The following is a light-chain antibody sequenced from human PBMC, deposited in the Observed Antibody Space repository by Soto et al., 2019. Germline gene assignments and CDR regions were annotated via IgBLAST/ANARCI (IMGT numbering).Light chain of an antibody. CDR3: QQYGSSPTWT. CDR2: GAS. V-gene: IGKV3-20*01. J-gene: IGKJ1*01. CDR1: QSVSNNY. Sequence: IVLTQSPGTLSLSPGERATLSCRASQSVSNNYLAWYQQKPGQAPRLLIYGASNRATGIPDRFSGSGSGTDFTLTISRLEPEDSAVYYCQQYGSSPTWTFGQGTKVDI.